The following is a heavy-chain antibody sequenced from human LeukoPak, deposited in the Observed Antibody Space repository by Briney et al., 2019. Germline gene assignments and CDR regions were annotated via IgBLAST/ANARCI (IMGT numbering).Heavy chain of an antibody. J-gene: IGHJ4*02. D-gene: IGHD2-15*01. Sequence: SETLSLTCTVSGGSTSSSGYYWVWIRQPPGTGLEWIGIIYYSGTTYYNPSLKSRVTISIDTSKNQFSLKLSSVTAADTAVYFCARNYPGVGCSGGSCYDYWGQGTLVTVSS. V-gene: IGHV4-39*07. CDR3: ARNYPGVGCSGGSCYDY. CDR1: GGSTSSSGYY. CDR2: IYYSGTT.